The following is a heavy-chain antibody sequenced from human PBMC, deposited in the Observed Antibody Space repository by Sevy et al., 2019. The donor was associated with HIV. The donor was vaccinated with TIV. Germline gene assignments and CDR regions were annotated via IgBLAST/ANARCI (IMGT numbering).Heavy chain of an antibody. J-gene: IGHJ4*02. CDR2: ISSRNTYT. CDR1: GFTFSDYY. V-gene: IGHV3-11*06. Sequence: GGSLRLSCAASGFTFSDYYMSWIRQAPGKGLEWISYISSRNTYTNYADSVKGRFTITRDNAKNPLYLHLDSLRAEDTDAYYCARARIAAYAPCYFDYWGQGTLVTVSS. D-gene: IGHD6-13*01. CDR3: ARARIAAYAPCYFDY.